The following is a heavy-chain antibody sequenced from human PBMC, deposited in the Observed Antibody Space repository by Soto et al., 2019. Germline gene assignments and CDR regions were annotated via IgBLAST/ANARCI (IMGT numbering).Heavy chain of an antibody. J-gene: IGHJ4*02. CDR1: GFTFSSYA. V-gene: IGHV3-23*01. Sequence: EVQLLESGGGLVQPGGSLRLSCAASGFTFSSYAMSWVRQAPGKGLEWVSAISGFGGGTYYADSVKGRFTISRDNSENTLYLQMNSLRADDTAVYYCAKTVSGELAKYYFDYWGQGTLVTVSS. CDR2: ISGFGGGT. CDR3: AKTVSGELAKYYFDY. D-gene: IGHD1-26*01.